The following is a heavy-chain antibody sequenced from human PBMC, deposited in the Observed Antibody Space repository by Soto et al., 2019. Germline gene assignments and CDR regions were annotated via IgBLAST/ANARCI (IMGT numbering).Heavy chain of an antibody. CDR1: GYTFSSYD. Sequence: QVQLVQSGAEVKKPGASVKVSCKASGYTFSSYDINWVRQATGQGLEWMGWVNPKSGNTGYAQKFQGRVTMTRDTSITPAYIELRSLSSEDAAIYYCARKKAHGDNPLASWGQGTQVTASS. V-gene: IGHV1-8*01. J-gene: IGHJ4*02. CDR3: ARKKAHGDNPLAS. CDR2: VNPKSGNT. D-gene: IGHD4-17*01.